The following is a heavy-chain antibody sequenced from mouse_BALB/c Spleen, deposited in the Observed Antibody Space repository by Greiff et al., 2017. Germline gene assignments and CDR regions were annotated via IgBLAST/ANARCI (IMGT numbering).Heavy chain of an antibody. V-gene: IGHV5-6*01. CDR3: ARIDAY. J-gene: IGHJ3*01. CDR1: GFTFSSYG. CDR2: ISSGGSYT. Sequence: EVQGVESGGDLVKPGVSLKLSCAASGFTFSSYGMSWVRQTPDKRLEWVATISSGGSYTYYPDSVKGRFTISRDNAKNTLYLQMSSLKSEDTAMYYCARIDAYWGQGTLVTVSA.